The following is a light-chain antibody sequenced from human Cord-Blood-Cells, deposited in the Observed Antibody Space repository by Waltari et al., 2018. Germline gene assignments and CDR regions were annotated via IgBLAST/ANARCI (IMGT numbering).Light chain of an antibody. CDR3: QQSYSTPWT. CDR1: QSISSY. CDR2: AAS. J-gene: IGKJ1*01. Sequence: DIQMTQSPSSLSASVGDRVTITCRASQSISSYLNWYQQKPGKAPKLLIYAASSLQSGVPSMFSCSGSGTDFTLTISSLQPEDFATYYCQQSYSTPWTFGQGTKVENK. V-gene: IGKV1-39*01.